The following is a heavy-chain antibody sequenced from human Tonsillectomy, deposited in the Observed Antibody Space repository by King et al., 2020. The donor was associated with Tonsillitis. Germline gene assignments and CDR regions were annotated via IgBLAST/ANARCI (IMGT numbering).Heavy chain of an antibody. D-gene: IGHD3-10*01. J-gene: IGHJ4*02. Sequence: QLQESGPGLVKPSQTLSLSCTVSGGSISSSGYYWSWIRQHPGKGLEWIGDVYYSGSTYYNPSLKSRVTISVDTSKNQFSLKLSSVTAADTAVYYCARGNGSGRYYWGQGTLVTVSS. CDR2: VYYSGST. CDR3: ARGNGSGRYY. CDR1: GGSISSSGYY. V-gene: IGHV4-31*03.